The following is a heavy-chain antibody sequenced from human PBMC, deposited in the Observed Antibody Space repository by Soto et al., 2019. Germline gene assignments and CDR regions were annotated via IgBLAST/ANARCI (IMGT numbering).Heavy chain of an antibody. Sequence: QVQLQQWGAGLLKPSETLSLTCAVYGGSFSGYYWSWIRQPPGKGLEWIGEINHSGSTNYNPSLKSGVTISVDTSKNQFSLKLSSVTAADTAVYYCARYGDYVPYYYYYGMDVWGQGTTVTVSS. CDR3: ARYGDYVPYYYYYGMDV. J-gene: IGHJ6*02. CDR2: INHSGST. CDR1: GGSFSGYY. V-gene: IGHV4-34*01. D-gene: IGHD4-17*01.